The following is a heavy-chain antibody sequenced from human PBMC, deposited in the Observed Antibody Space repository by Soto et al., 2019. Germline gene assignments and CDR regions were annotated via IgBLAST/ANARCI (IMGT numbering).Heavy chain of an antibody. D-gene: IGHD2-15*01. J-gene: IGHJ4*02. CDR3: LSPNCSGDRRYSTY. V-gene: IGHV4-39*02. Sequence: LQLQESGPGLVKPSETLSLTCTVSRGSISSSRDYWGWIRQPPGEELEWIGTVYYGGGTKYSPPLKSRGTKAVTTSTTHRSLKLTSVTPADTAMYYCLSPNCSGDRRYSTYWGQGALGTLSS. CDR1: RGSISSSRDY. CDR2: VYYGGGT.